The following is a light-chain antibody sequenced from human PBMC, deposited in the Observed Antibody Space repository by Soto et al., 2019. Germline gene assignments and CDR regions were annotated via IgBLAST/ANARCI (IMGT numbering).Light chain of an antibody. CDR2: DIS. Sequence: EIVLTQFPATLSLSPGERATLSCRASQSVSSYLAWYQQKPGQAPRLLIYDISNRATGIPDRFIGSGSGTDFTLTISSLEPEDSAVYYCQQRNAWPRNTFGQGTKLEI. CDR3: QQRNAWPRNT. J-gene: IGKJ2*01. V-gene: IGKV3-11*01. CDR1: QSVSSY.